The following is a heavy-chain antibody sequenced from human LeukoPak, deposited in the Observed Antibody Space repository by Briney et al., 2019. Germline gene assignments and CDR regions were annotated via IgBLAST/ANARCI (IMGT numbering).Heavy chain of an antibody. D-gene: IGHD6-13*01. CDR1: GYTFTRHY. CDR3: ARDEVAGVYYFDY. Sequence: ASVKVSCKASGYTFTRHYIHWVRQAPGQGLEWMGLISPGGGSTSYAQKLQGRVIMTGDTSTGTVYMELSSLRSEDTALYYCARDEVAGVYYFDYWGQGTLVTVSS. V-gene: IGHV1-46*01. CDR2: ISPGGGST. J-gene: IGHJ4*02.